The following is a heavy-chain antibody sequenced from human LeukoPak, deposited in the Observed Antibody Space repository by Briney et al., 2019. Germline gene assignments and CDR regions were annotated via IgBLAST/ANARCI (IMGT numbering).Heavy chain of an antibody. J-gene: IGHJ3*02. D-gene: IGHD2-15*01. V-gene: IGHV3-23*01. CDR2: ISGSGGST. Sequence: GGSLRLSCAASGFTFSSYAMSWVRQAPGKGLEWVSAISGSGGSTYYADSVKGRFTISRDNSKNTLYLQMNSLRSEDTAVYYCARDLGGLLYAFDIWGQGTMVTVSS. CDR3: ARDLGGLLYAFDI. CDR1: GFTFSSYA.